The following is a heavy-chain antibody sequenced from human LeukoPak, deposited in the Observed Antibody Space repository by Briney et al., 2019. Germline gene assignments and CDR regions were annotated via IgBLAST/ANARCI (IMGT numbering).Heavy chain of an antibody. V-gene: IGHV1-18*01. D-gene: IGHD3-22*01. J-gene: IGHJ4*02. CDR2: MNPNSGNT. CDR3: AREYNGGYYPPDY. CDR1: GYTFTSYD. Sequence: GASVKVSCKASGYTFTSYDINWVQQATGQGLEWMGWMNPNSGNTNYAQKLQGRVTMTTDTSTSTAYMELRSLRSDDTAVYYCAREYNGGYYPPDYWGQGTLVTVSS.